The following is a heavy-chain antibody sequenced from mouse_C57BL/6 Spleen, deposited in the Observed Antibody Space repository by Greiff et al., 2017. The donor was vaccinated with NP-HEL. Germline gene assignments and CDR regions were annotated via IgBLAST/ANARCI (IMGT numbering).Heavy chain of an antibody. J-gene: IGHJ2*01. CDR3: AREDITTVVASYYFDY. CDR1: GYTFTSYW. D-gene: IGHD1-1*01. CDR2: INPSNGGT. Sequence: QVQLQQPGTELVKPGASVKLSCKASGYTFTSYWMHWVKQRPGQGLEWIGNINPSNGGTNYNEKFKSKATLTVDKSSSTAYMQLSSLTSEDSAVYYCAREDITTVVASYYFDYWGQGTTLTVSS. V-gene: IGHV1-53*01.